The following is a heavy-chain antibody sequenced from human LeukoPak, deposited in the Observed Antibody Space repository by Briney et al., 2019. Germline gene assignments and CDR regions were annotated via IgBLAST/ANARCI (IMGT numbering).Heavy chain of an antibody. D-gene: IGHD4-17*01. CDR1: GFTFSSYA. Sequence: GGSLRLSCAASGFTFSSYAMSWVRQAPGKGLEWVSAISGSGGSTYYADSVKGRSTISRDNSKNTLYLQMNSLRAEDTAVYYCAKIDYGDYVLDYYYGMDVWGQGTTVTVSS. V-gene: IGHV3-23*01. CDR2: ISGSGGST. CDR3: AKIDYGDYVLDYYYGMDV. J-gene: IGHJ6*02.